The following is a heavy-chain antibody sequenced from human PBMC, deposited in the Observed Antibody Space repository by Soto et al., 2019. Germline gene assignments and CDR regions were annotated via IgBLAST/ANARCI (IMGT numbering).Heavy chain of an antibody. Sequence: QVQLVQSGAEVKKPGASVKVSCKASGYTFTSYGISWVRQAPGQGLEWMGWISAYNGNTNYAQKLQGRVTMATDTSTSTAYMELRSLRSDDTAVYYCARWDVSAIGFGELSGTFDYWGQGTLVTVSS. CDR2: ISAYNGNT. CDR1: GYTFTSYG. J-gene: IGHJ4*02. CDR3: ARWDVSAIGFGELSGTFDY. D-gene: IGHD3-10*01. V-gene: IGHV1-18*01.